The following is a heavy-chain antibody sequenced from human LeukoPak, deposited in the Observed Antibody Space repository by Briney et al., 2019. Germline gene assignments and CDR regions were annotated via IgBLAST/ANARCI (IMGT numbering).Heavy chain of an antibody. CDR1: GFTFSSYA. Sequence: GGSLRLSCAASGFTFSSYAMHWVRQAPGKGLEWVAVISYDGSNKYYAESVKGRFTISRDNSENTMYLQMNGLRAEDTAVYYCAKVDGSSVVHWGQGTLVIVST. V-gene: IGHV3-30-3*01. CDR2: ISYDGSNK. CDR3: AKVDGSSVVH. D-gene: IGHD4-23*01. J-gene: IGHJ4*02.